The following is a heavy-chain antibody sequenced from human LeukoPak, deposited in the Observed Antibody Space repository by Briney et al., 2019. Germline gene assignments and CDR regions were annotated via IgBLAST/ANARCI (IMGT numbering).Heavy chain of an antibody. CDR1: GYTFTSYG. J-gene: IGHJ4*02. D-gene: IGHD6-19*01. Sequence: ASVKVSCKASGYTFTSYGISRVRQAPGQGLEWMGWISAYNGNTNYAQKLQGRVTMTTDTSTSTAYMELRSLRSDDTAVYYCARSVAGTSYFDYWGQGTLVTVSS. V-gene: IGHV1-18*01. CDR2: ISAYNGNT. CDR3: ARSVAGTSYFDY.